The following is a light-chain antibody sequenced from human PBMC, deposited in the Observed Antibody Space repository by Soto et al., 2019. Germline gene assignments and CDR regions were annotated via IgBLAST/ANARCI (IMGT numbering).Light chain of an antibody. CDR1: SSDVGGYNY. V-gene: IGLV2-14*01. J-gene: IGLJ3*02. CDR2: EVS. CDR3: CSYTSSTSWV. Sequence: QSALTQPASVSGSPGQSITISCTGTSSDVGGYNYVSWYQQHPGKAPKLMISEVSDRPSGVSNRFSGSESGNTASLTISGLQPEDEADYNCCSYTSSTSWVFGGGTKVTVL.